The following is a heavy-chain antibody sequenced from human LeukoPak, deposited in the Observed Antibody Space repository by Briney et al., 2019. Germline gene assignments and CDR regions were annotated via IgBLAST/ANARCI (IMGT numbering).Heavy chain of an antibody. CDR2: IYSGGST. J-gene: IGHJ4*02. Sequence: GGSLRLSCAASEFSVGSNYMTWVRQAPGKGLEWVSLIYSGGSTYYADSVKGRFTISRDNSKNTLYLQMNSLRAEDTAVYYCAKGVTISKEYFDYWGQGTLVTVSS. CDR3: AKGVTISKEYFDY. V-gene: IGHV3-66*02. CDR1: EFSVGSNY. D-gene: IGHD3-9*01.